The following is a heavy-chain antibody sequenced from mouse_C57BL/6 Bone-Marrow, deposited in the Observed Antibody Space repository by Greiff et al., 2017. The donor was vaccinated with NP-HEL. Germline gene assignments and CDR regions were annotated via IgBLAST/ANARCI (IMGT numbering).Heavy chain of an antibody. D-gene: IGHD1-1*01. J-gene: IGHJ1*03. V-gene: IGHV5-6*02. CDR1: GFTFSSYG. CDR2: ISSGGSYT. CDR3: ARRGSSHWYFDV. Sequence: VKLMESGGDLVKPGGSLKLSCAASGFTFSSYGMSWVRQTPDKRLEWVATISSGGSYTYYPDSVKGRFTISRDNAKNTLYLQMSSLKSEDTAMYYCARRGSSHWYFDVWGTGTTVTVSS.